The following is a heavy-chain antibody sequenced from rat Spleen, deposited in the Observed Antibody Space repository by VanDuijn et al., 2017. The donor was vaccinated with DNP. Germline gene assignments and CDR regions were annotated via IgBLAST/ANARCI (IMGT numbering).Heavy chain of an antibody. D-gene: IGHD1-1*01. CDR1: GYTFTSYF. Sequence: QVQLQQSGAELAKPGSSVKISCKASGYTFTSYFITWIKQTTGQGLEYIGYINTGSGGTNYNEKFKGKATLTVDKSSSKAFMQLSSLTPDDSAVYYCARYYYSYYAMDAWGQGTSVTVSS. CDR2: INTGSGGT. CDR3: ARYYYSYYAMDA. V-gene: IGHV1-43*01. J-gene: IGHJ4*01.